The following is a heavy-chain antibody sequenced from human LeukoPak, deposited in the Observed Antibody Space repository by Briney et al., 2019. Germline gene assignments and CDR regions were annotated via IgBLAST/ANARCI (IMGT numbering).Heavy chain of an antibody. CDR1: GGSFSGYY. V-gene: IGHV4-34*01. D-gene: IGHD3-3*01. J-gene: IGHJ4*02. CDR2: INHSGST. Sequence: PSETLSLTRAVYGGSFSGYYWSWIRQPPGKGLEWIGEINHSGSTNYNPSLKSRVTISVDTSKNQFSLKLSSVTAADTAVYYCARVEKTYYDFWSGYYGPWYFDYWGQGTLVTVSS. CDR3: ARVEKTYYDFWSGYYGPWYFDY.